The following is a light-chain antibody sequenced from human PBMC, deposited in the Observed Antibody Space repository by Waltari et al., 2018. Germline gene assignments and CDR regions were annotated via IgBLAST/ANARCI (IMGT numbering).Light chain of an antibody. V-gene: IGKV3-20*01. Sequence: EIVLTQSPGTLPLSTGERATLSCRASQSVSSTYLSWYQQKPGQAPRLLISGASSRATGVPDRFNGSGSGTDFTLTISRLKPEDFAMYYCQQYGFSPEYTFGQGTKLEIK. CDR2: GAS. J-gene: IGKJ2*01. CDR3: QQYGFSPEYT. CDR1: QSVSSTY.